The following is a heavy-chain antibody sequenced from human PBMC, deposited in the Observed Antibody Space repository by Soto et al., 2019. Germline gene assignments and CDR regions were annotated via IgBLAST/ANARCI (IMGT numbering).Heavy chain of an antibody. D-gene: IGHD3-9*01. V-gene: IGHV1-24*01. CDR1: GYTLTELS. Sequence: QVPLVQSGAEVKKPGASVKVSCKVSGYTLTELSMHWVRQAPGKGLEWMGGFDPEDGETIYAQKFQGRVTMTEDTSTDTAYMELSSLRSEDTAVYYCATLPYYDILTGYYMGISDYWGQGTLVTVSS. CDR3: ATLPYYDILTGYYMGISDY. CDR2: FDPEDGET. J-gene: IGHJ4*02.